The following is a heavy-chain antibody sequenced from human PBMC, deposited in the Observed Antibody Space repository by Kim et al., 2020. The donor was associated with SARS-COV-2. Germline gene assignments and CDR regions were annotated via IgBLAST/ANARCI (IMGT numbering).Heavy chain of an antibody. CDR1: GFSFSDHY. D-gene: IGHD1-26*01. CDR3: SSVVGTIRGS. CDR2: TRNKANSYTT. V-gene: IGHV3-72*01. Sequence: GGSLRLSCAASGFSFSDHYMDWVRQAPGKGLEWLGRTRNKANSYTTEYAASVNGRFTISTDDSKNSLYLQLNSLKTEDTAMYYCSSVVGTIRGSWGHGTL. J-gene: IGHJ5*01.